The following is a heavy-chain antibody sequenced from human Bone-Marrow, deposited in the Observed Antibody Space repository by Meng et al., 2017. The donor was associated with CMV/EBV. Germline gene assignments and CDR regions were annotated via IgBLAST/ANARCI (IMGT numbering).Heavy chain of an antibody. CDR1: GDTFNNYA. CDR2: IIPILSVT. D-gene: IGHD1-20*01. J-gene: IGHJ4*02. CDR3: ARNPGITGTTPFAY. V-gene: IGHV1-69*10. Sequence: SVKVSCKASGDTFNNYAISWVRQAPGQGLEWMGGIIPILSVTNYAQKFQGRVTITADKSTSSAYMELSSLRSEDTAVYYWARNPGITGTTPFAYWGQGTLVTVSS.